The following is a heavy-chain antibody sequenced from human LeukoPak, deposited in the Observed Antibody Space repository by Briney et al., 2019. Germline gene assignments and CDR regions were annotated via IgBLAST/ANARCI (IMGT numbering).Heavy chain of an antibody. CDR1: GFTFSSYA. D-gene: IGHD2-15*01. CDR2: ISGSGGST. CDR3: AKLSKGVVAAADFDC. Sequence: GGSLRLSCAASGFTFSSYAMSWVRQAPGKGLEWVSAISGSGGSTYYADSVKGRFTISRDNSKNTLYLQMNSLRAEDTAVYYCAKLSKGVVAAADFDCWGQGTLVTVSS. J-gene: IGHJ4*02. V-gene: IGHV3-23*01.